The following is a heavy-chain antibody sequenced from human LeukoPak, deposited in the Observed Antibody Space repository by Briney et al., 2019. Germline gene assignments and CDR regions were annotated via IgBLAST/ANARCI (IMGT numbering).Heavy chain of an antibody. CDR3: AAQLGLSGAHY. J-gene: IGHJ4*02. CDR2: IVVGSGNT. D-gene: IGHD6-6*01. V-gene: IGHV1-58*01. Sequence: SVKVSCKASGFTFTSSAVQWVRQARGQRLGWIGWIVVGSGNTNYAQKFQERVTITRDMSTSTAYMELSSLRSEDTAVYYCAAQLGLSGAHYWGQGTLVTVSS. CDR1: GFTFTSSA.